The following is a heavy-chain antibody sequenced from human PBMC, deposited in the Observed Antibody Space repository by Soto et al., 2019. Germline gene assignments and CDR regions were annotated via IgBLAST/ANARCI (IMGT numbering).Heavy chain of an antibody. D-gene: IGHD5-12*01. CDR1: GGSFSGYY. J-gene: IGHJ4*02. CDR2: INHSGST. V-gene: IGHV4-34*01. CDR3: ERGGRWLQSRLDY. Sequence: SETLSLTCAVYGGSFSGYYWSWIRQPPGKGLEWIGEINHSGSTNYNPSLKSRVTISVDTSKNQFSLKLSSVTAADTAVYYCERGGRWLQSRLDYWGQGTLVTVSS.